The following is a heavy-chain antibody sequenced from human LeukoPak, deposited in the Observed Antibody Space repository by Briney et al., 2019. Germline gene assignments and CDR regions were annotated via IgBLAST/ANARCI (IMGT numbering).Heavy chain of an antibody. CDR1: GGSVSSGRYY. Sequence: KPSETLSLTCTVSGGSVSSGRYYWSWIRQPPGKGLEWIGYIYYSGSTNYNPSLKSRVTISVDTSKNQFSLKLSSVTAADTAVYYCARGAGDYVGDWGQGTLVTVSS. CDR2: IYYSGST. CDR3: ARGAGDYVGD. D-gene: IGHD4-17*01. V-gene: IGHV4-61*01. J-gene: IGHJ4*02.